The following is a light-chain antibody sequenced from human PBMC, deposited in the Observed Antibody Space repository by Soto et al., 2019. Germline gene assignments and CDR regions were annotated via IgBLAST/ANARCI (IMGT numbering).Light chain of an antibody. Sequence: ETVLKQSPSTLYLSPEERATLSCRASQSVGYHLAWYQQKPGQAPRLLIYDASNRAADIPDRFSGSGSGTDFTLTINSLEPEDFAVYCCQQYAGSPRTFGQGTRVDIK. CDR3: QQYAGSPRT. CDR2: DAS. V-gene: IGKV3-20*01. J-gene: IGKJ1*01. CDR1: QSVGYH.